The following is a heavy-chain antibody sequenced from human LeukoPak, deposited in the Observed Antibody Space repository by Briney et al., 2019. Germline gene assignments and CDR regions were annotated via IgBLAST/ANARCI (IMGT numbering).Heavy chain of an antibody. Sequence: GASVKVSCKASGYTFTGYYMHWVRQAPGQGLEWMGWINPNSGGTNYAQKFQGRVTMTRDTSISTAYMELSRLRSDDTAVYYCARARGGVRGVLAFDYWGQGTLVTVSS. CDR3: ARARGGVRGVLAFDY. J-gene: IGHJ4*02. CDR1: GYTFTGYY. D-gene: IGHD3-10*01. CDR2: INPNSGGT. V-gene: IGHV1-2*02.